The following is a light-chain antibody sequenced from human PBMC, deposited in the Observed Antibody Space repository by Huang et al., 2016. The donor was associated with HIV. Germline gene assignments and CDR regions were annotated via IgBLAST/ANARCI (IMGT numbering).Light chain of an antibody. CDR1: QGIDSW. V-gene: IGKV1D-12*01. J-gene: IGKJ2*01. Sequence: DIQMTQSPSSVTASGGDRVTITCRAGQGIDSWLAWYQQTPGKAPKVLIYAASSLQGGVPSRFSGSGSGTDCSLTINTLQPEDFATYYCLQTNSFPYTFGQGTNLEI. CDR3: LQTNSFPYT. CDR2: AAS.